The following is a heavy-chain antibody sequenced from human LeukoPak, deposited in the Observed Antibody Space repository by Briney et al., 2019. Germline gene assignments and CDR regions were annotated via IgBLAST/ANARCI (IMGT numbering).Heavy chain of an antibody. CDR1: GYTLTELS. V-gene: IGHV1-24*01. CDR2: FDPEDGET. D-gene: IGHD2-21*02. Sequence: ASVKVSCKVSGYTLTELSMHWVRQAPGKGLEWMGGFDPEDGETIYAQRFQGRVTMTEDTSTDTAYMELSSLRSEDTAVHYCATGGQGDPLFWGQGTLVTVSS. CDR3: ATGGQGDPLF. J-gene: IGHJ4*02.